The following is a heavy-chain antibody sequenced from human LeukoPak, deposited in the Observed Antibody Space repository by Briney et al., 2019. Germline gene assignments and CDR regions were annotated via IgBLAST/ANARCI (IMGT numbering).Heavy chain of an antibody. D-gene: IGHD6-13*01. CDR1: GGSISSSSYY. CDR3: ARESRGAAAGSDNWFDP. V-gene: IGHV4-39*07. J-gene: IGHJ5*02. Sequence: ASETLSLTCTVSGGSISSSSYYWGWIRQPPGKGLEWIGSIYYSGSTYYNPSLKSRVTISVDTSKNQFSLKLSSVTAADTAVYYCARESRGAAAGSDNWFDPWGQGTLVTVSS. CDR2: IYYSGST.